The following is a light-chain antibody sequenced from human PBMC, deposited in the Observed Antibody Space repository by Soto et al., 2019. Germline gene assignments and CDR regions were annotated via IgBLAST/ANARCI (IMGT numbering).Light chain of an antibody. CDR3: QQLNSYPIT. J-gene: IGKJ5*01. CDR1: QTISSW. Sequence: DIQMTQSPSSLPASVGDRVTITCRASQTISSWLAWYQQKPGKAPDLLIYDASRLAGGVPSRFSGSESRTEFTLTIGSLQPEDFATYYCQQLNSYPITFGQGTRLEIK. CDR2: DAS. V-gene: IGKV1-5*01.